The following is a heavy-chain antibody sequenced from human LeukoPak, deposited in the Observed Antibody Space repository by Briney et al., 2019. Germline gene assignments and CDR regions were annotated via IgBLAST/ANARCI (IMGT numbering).Heavy chain of an antibody. V-gene: IGHV1-2*02. CDR1: GYTFTGYY. J-gene: IGHJ6*02. Sequence: ASVKVSCKASGYTFTGYYMHWVRQAPGQGLEWMGWINPNSGGTNYAQKFQGRVTMTRDTSISTAYMELSRLRSDDTAVYYCARDPTPSDQLLVYYGMDVWGQGTTVTVSS. CDR3: ARDPTPSDQLLVYYGMDV. CDR2: INPNSGGT. D-gene: IGHD2-2*01.